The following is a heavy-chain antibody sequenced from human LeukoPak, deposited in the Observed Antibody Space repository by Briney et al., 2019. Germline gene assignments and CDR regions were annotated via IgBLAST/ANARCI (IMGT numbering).Heavy chain of an antibody. J-gene: IGHJ4*02. V-gene: IGHV3-11*04. CDR1: GFTFSDYY. CDR3: ARAAPTRTLIGSGADY. CDR2: IISSGSTI. Sequence: GSLRLSCPASGFTFSDYYMSWIRQAPGKGLEWVSYIISSGSTIYYADSVKGRFTISRDNAKNSLYLQMNSLRAEDTAVYYCARAAPTRTLIGSGADYWGQGTLVTVSS. D-gene: IGHD3-22*01.